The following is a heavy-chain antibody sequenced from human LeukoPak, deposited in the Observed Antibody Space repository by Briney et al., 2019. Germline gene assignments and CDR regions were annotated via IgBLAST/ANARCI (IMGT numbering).Heavy chain of an antibody. D-gene: IGHD1-1*01. J-gene: IGHJ4*02. Sequence: SETLSLTCSVSGFSISGGYYWGWIRQPPGKWLEWLGSIYHSGKTDYNPSLKSRVTISVDTAKNKFFLRLGSVTAADTAVYFCARIVQITGTIPHWGQGTLVTVSS. V-gene: IGHV4-38-2*02. CDR3: ARIVQITGTIPH. CDR2: IYHSGKT. CDR1: GFSISGGYY.